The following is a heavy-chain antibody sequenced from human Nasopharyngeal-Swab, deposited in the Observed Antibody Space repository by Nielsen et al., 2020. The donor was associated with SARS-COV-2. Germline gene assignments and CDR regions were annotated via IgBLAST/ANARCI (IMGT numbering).Heavy chain of an antibody. CDR3: ARDRSSGGFDI. J-gene: IGHJ3*02. V-gene: IGHV3-11*06. D-gene: IGHD6-25*01. CDR2: ISSSSSYT. Sequence: GESLKISCAASGFTFSDYYMSWIRQAPGKGLEWVSYISSSSSYTNYADSVKGRFTISRDNAKNSLYLQMNSLRAEDTAVYYCARDRSSGGFDIWGQGTMVTVSS. CDR1: GFTFSDYY.